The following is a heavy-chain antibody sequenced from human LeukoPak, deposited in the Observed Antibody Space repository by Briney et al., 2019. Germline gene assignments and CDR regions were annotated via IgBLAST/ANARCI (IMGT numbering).Heavy chain of an antibody. CDR3: ARRSTPVTRNSRFQFDY. D-gene: IGHD4-17*01. CDR2: INHSGST. V-gene: IGHV4-34*01. J-gene: IGHJ4*02. Sequence: PSETLSLTCAVYGGSFSGYYWSWIRQPPGKGLEWLGEINHSGSTNYNPSLKSRVTISVDTSKNQFSLRLSSVTAADTAVYYCARRSTPVTRNSRFQFDYWGQGTLVTVSS. CDR1: GGSFSGYY.